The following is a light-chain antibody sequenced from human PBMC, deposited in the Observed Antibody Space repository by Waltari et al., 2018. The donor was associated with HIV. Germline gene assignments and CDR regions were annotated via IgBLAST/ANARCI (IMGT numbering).Light chain of an antibody. Sequence: DIVMTQSPLSLPVTPGEPASISCMSSQSLLHSNGYNYLDWYLQKPGQSPQLLIYLGSNRASGVPDRFNGSGSGTDFTLKISRVEAEDVGVYYCMQALQTPYTFGLGTKLQIK. V-gene: IGKV2-28*01. CDR3: MQALQTPYT. CDR1: QSLLHSNGYNY. CDR2: LGS. J-gene: IGKJ2*01.